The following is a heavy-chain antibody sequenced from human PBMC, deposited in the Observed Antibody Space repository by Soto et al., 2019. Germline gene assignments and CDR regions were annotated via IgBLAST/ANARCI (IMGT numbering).Heavy chain of an antibody. J-gene: IGHJ6*02. CDR1: GLAYISEA. D-gene: IGHD2-2*01. V-gene: IGHV3-30-3*01. CDR2: VSSDGTRT. CDR3: ARDVWHCGSNSCYFYGMDV. Sequence: RRSWAGWGLAYISEAVHWFRQAPGKGLEWVAVVSSDGTRTYYADSVKGRFTISRDNSMDTMFMQMNSLRVEDTAVYYCARDVWHCGSNSCYFYGMDVWGQGTTVTVSS.